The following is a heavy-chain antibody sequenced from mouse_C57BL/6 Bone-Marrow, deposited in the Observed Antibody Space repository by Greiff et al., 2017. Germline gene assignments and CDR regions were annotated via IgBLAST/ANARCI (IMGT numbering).Heavy chain of an antibody. D-gene: IGHD2-1*01. CDR2: INPSSGYT. CDR3: ARSEIYYGNYNFDY. V-gene: IGHV1-4*01. J-gene: IGHJ2*01. Sequence: QVQLKQSGAELARPGASVKMSCKASGYTFTSYTMHWVKQRPGQGLEWIGYINPSSGYTKYNQKFKDKATLTAAKSSSTAYMQLSSLTSEDSAVYYCARSEIYYGNYNFDYWGQGTTLTVSS. CDR1: GYTFTSYT.